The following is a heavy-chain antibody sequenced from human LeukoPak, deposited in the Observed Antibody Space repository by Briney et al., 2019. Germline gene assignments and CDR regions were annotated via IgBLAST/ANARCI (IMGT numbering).Heavy chain of an antibody. J-gene: IGHJ4*02. CDR1: GGSISSGGYY. CDR2: IYYSGST. D-gene: IGHD3-10*01. V-gene: IGHV4-61*08. Sequence: ASETLSLTCTVSGGSISSGGYYWSWIRQHPGKGLEWIGYIYYSGSTNYNPSLKSRVTISVDTSKNQFSLKLSSVTAADTAVYSCARGHDSGRSTNYYFDYWGQGTLVTVSS. CDR3: ARGHDSGRSTNYYFDY.